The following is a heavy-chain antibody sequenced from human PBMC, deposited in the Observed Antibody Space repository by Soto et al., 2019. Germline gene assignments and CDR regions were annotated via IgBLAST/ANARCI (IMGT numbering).Heavy chain of an antibody. CDR1: GFTFSSYW. Sequence: GGSLRLSCAASGFTFSSYWMSWVRQAPGKGLEWVANIKQDGSEKYYVDSVKGRFTISRDNAKNSLYLQMNSLRAEDTAVYYCARTGPYYDFWSGYAPFYFDYWGQGTLVTVSS. D-gene: IGHD3-3*01. CDR2: IKQDGSEK. CDR3: ARTGPYYDFWSGYAPFYFDY. V-gene: IGHV3-7*01. J-gene: IGHJ4*02.